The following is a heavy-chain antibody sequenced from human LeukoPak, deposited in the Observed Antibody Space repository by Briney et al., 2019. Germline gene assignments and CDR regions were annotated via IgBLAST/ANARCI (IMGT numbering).Heavy chain of an antibody. V-gene: IGHV3-20*04. CDR2: INWNGGST. CDR1: GFNFEDHG. J-gene: IGHJ4*02. CDR3: AGGDRNGWYFDY. Sequence: GSLRLSCAASGFNFEDHGMSWVRQSPGKGLEWVSGINWNGGSTGYGDSVKGRFTISRDNAKNSLYLQMNSLRAEDTALYYCAGGDRNGWYFDYWGQGILVTVSS. D-gene: IGHD6-19*01.